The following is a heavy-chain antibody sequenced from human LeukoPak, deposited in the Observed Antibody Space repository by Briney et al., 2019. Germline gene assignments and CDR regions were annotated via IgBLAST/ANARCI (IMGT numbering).Heavy chain of an antibody. CDR1: GYTFTTYE. CDR2: MNPNSGNT. Sequence: GASVKVSCKASGYTFTTYEIHWVRQAPGQGLEWMGWMNPNSGNTAYVQKFQGRVTMTRTTSINTAYMELSRLRSDDTAVYYCASDRHYSDSSGYLDYWGQGTLVPVSS. CDR3: ASDRHYSDSSGYLDY. V-gene: IGHV1-8*02. J-gene: IGHJ4*02. D-gene: IGHD3-22*01.